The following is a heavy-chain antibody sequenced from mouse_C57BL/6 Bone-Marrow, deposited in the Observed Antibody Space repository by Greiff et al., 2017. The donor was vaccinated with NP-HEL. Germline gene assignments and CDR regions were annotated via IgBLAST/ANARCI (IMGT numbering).Heavy chain of an antibody. J-gene: IGHJ2*01. D-gene: IGHD4-1*01. CDR3: ARSTGTMYYLDY. CDR1: GYTFTDYY. Sequence: EVQLQQSGPELVKPGASVKISCKASGYTFTDYYMNWVKQSHGKSLEWIGDINPNNGGTSYNQKFKGKATLTVDKSSSTAYMERRSLTSEDSAVYYCARSTGTMYYLDYWGQGTTLTVSS. V-gene: IGHV1-26*01. CDR2: INPNNGGT.